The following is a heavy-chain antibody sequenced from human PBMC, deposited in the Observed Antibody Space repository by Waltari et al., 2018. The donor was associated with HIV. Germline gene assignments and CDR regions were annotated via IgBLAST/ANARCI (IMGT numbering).Heavy chain of an antibody. CDR3: GRFTPDIVVVPAPIRYYYYGMDV. CDR2: INHSGST. J-gene: IGHJ6*02. CDR1: GGSFSGYY. D-gene: IGHD2-2*02. Sequence: QVLLQQWGAGLLKPSETLSLTCAVYGGSFSGYYWSWIRQPPGKGLEWIGEINHSGSTNYHPSLKSRVTISVDTSKNQFSLRLSSVTAADTAIYYCGRFTPDIVVVPAPIRYYYYGMDVWGQGTTVTVSS. V-gene: IGHV4-34*02.